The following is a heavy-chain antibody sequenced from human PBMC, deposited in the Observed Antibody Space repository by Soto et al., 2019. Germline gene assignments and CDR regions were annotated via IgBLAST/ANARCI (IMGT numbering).Heavy chain of an antibody. CDR2: ILSDGSDK. J-gene: IGHJ6*02. CDR1: GFTFSNYG. CDR3: AKDRIVMIRGVMNYYGMDV. Sequence: QVQLVESGGGVVQPGRSLRLSCTASGFTFSNYGMHWVRQAPGKGLEWVAFILSDGSDKYFADSVKGRFTISRDNSKNTLDLQMNSLRAEDTAVYYCAKDRIVMIRGVMNYYGMDVWGQGTTVTVSS. V-gene: IGHV3-30*18. D-gene: IGHD3-10*01.